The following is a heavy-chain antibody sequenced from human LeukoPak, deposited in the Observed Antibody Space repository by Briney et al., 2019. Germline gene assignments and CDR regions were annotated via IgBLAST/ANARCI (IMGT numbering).Heavy chain of an antibody. CDR2: ISWNSGSI. CDR1: GFTFDDYA. CDR3: AKDKIAAAGGYSAFDI. D-gene: IGHD6-13*01. Sequence: TGRSLRLSCAASGFTFDDYAMHWVRQAPGKGLEWVSGISWNSGSIGYADSVKGRFTISRDNSKNTLYLQMNSLRAEDTAVYYCAKDKIAAAGGYSAFDIWGQGTKVTVSS. J-gene: IGHJ3*02. V-gene: IGHV3-9*01.